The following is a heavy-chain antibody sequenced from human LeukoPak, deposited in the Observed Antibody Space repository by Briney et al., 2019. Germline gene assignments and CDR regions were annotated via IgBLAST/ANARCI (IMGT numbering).Heavy chain of an antibody. CDR1: GGSFSGYY. D-gene: IGHD6-19*01. V-gene: IGHV4-59*01. J-gene: IGHJ4*02. CDR3: ARTNGYSSGFDY. CDR2: IYYSGST. Sequence: SETLSLTCAVYGGSFSGYYWSWIRQPPGKGLEWIGYIYYSGSTNYNPSLKSRVTISVDTSKNQFSLKLSSVTAADTAVYYCARTNGYSSGFDYWGQGTLVTVSS.